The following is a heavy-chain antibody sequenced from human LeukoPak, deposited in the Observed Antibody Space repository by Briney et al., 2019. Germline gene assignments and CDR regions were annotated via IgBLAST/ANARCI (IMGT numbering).Heavy chain of an antibody. CDR2: ISWDGGST. D-gene: IGHD3-22*01. CDR3: AILGDYYDSGGSTPRQEAFDI. Sequence: GGSLRLSCAASGFTFDDYAMHWVRQAPGKGLEWVSLISWDGGSTYYADSVKGRFTISRDNSKNSLYLQMNSLRAEDTALYYCAILGDYYDSGGSTPRQEAFDIWGQGTMVTVSS. CDR1: GFTFDDYA. J-gene: IGHJ3*02. V-gene: IGHV3-43D*03.